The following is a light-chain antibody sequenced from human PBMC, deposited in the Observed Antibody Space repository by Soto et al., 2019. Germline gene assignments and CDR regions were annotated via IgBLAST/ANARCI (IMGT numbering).Light chain of an antibody. J-gene: IGKJ5*01. CDR2: DAS. CDR1: QSVSSY. V-gene: IGKV3-11*01. CDR3: QLRSSWPLIT. Sequence: EIVLTQSPATLSLSPGDRATLSCRASQSVSSYLAWYQQKPGQAPRLLIYDASNRATGIPARFSGSGSGTDFTLTISSLEPEDFAVYYCQLRSSWPLITFGLGTRLEIK.